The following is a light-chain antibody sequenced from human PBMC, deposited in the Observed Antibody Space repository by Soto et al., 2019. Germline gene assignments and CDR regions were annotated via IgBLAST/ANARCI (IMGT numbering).Light chain of an antibody. CDR1: SSDVENYNY. V-gene: IGLV2-14*01. CDR2: EVS. Sequence: QSALTQPASVSGSPGQSITISCTGASSDVENYNYVSWYQQHPGKAPKLLLFEVSSRPSGVSDRFSGSKSGSTASLTISGLQAEDEADYYCSSYTDSSTLVVFGGGTKVTVL. J-gene: IGLJ2*01. CDR3: SSYTDSSTLVV.